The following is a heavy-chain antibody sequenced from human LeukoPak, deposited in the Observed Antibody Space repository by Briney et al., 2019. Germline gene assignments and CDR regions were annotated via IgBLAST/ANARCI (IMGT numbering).Heavy chain of an antibody. CDR3: AKDRPPKTYYYDSSGYYYDAFDF. V-gene: IGHV3-23*01. D-gene: IGHD3-22*01. J-gene: IGHJ3*01. Sequence: GGSLRLSCAASGFTFSSYAMSWVRQAPGKGLEWVSAISGSGGSTYYADSVKGRFTISRDNSKNTLYLQMNSLRAEDTAVYYCAKDRPPKTYYYDSSGYYYDAFDFWGQGTMVTVSS. CDR2: ISGSGGST. CDR1: GFTFSSYA.